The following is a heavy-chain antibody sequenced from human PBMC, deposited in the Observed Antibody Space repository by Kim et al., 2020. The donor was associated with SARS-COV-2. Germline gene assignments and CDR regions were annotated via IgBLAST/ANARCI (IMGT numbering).Heavy chain of an antibody. CDR1: GFTFSNAW. Sequence: GGSLRLSCAASGFTFSNAWMSWVRQAPGKGLEWVGRIKSKTDGGTTDYAAPVKGRFTISRDDSKNTLYLQMNSLKTEDTAVYYCTTDPPFDDYDILTGYYFTAFDIWGQGTMVTVSS. D-gene: IGHD3-9*01. J-gene: IGHJ3*02. CDR3: TTDPPFDDYDILTGYYFTAFDI. CDR2: IKSKTDGGTT. V-gene: IGHV3-15*01.